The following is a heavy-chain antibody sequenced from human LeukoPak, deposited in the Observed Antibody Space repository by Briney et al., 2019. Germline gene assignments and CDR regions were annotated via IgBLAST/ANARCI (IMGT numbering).Heavy chain of an antibody. J-gene: IGHJ3*02. CDR1: GGSISSGSYY. Sequence: SETLSLTCTVSGGSISSGSYYWSWIRQPGGKGREWIGRIYTSGSTNCNPSLKGRVTISVDTSKNQFSLKLSSVTAADTAVYYCARDFTYYYDSSAGDAFDIWGQGTMVTVSS. CDR2: IYTSGST. V-gene: IGHV4-61*02. CDR3: ARDFTYYYDSSAGDAFDI. D-gene: IGHD3-22*01.